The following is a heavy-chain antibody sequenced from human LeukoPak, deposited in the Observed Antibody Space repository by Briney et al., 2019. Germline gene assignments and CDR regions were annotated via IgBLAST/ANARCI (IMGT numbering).Heavy chain of an antibody. V-gene: IGHV3-33*06. J-gene: IGHJ4*02. D-gene: IGHD2/OR15-2a*01. CDR3: AKKGLGSANRPPYFDF. CDR2: IWYGGSNK. Sequence: GGSLRLSCAASGFTFSSYAMHWVRQAPGKGLEWVAVIWYGGSNKYYADSVKGRFTISRDNSKNTLYLQINSLRADDTAVFYCAKKGLGSANRPPYFDFYGQGTLVTVSS. CDR1: GFTFSSYA.